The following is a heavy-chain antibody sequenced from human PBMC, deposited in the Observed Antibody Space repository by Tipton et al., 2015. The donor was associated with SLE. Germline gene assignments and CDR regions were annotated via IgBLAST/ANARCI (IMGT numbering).Heavy chain of an antibody. V-gene: IGHV4-34*11. CDR1: GGSFSGYY. D-gene: IGHD2-2*01. J-gene: IGHJ3*02. CDR3: ARVGYCSSPTCYSDSFDI. CDR2: MYYGGSS. Sequence: AGLVKPSETLTLTCAVYGGSFSGYYWTWIRQSPGKGLEWIAYMYYGGSSDYNPSLKSRVTISVDTSKNQFSLKLSSVTATDTAVYFCARVGYCSSPTCYSDSFDIWGQGTMVTVSS.